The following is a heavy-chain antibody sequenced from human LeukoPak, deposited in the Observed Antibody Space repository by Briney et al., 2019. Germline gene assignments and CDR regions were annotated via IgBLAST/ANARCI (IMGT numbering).Heavy chain of an antibody. D-gene: IGHD3-22*01. Sequence: PSETLSLTCAVYGGPFSGYYWSWIRQPPGKGLEWIGEINHSGSTNYNPSLKSRLTILVGNSKNQLSQQQISVTAADTAVYYCARGQDELYDSIIGYWGQGTLVTVSS. V-gene: IGHV4-34*01. CDR1: GGPFSGYY. CDR2: INHSGST. CDR3: ARGQDELYDSIIGY. J-gene: IGHJ4*02.